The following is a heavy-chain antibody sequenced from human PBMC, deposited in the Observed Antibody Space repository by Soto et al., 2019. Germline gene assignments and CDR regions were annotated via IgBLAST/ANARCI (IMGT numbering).Heavy chain of an antibody. CDR2: IKIKSDGGTT. Sequence: GGSLRLSCAASGFIFSNAWMSWVRQAPGKGLEWVGRIKIKSDGGTTDYAAPVKGRFTISRDDSKNMLYLQMNSLKTEDTALYYCTTEGVYINDFTRQIDSWGLGTLVTVSS. CDR1: GFIFSNAW. J-gene: IGHJ4*02. CDR3: TTEGVYINDFTRQIDS. V-gene: IGHV3-15*01. D-gene: IGHD6-13*01.